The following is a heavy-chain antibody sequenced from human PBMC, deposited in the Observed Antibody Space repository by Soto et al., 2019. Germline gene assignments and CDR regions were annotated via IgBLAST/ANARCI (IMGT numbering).Heavy chain of an antibody. CDR3: AKDPDVHGRYFDWLLRPFDP. CDR2: ISYDGSNK. D-gene: IGHD3-9*01. J-gene: IGHJ5*02. CDR1: GFTFSSYG. V-gene: IGHV3-30*18. Sequence: WSLRLSCAASGFTFSSYGMHWVRQAPGKGLEWVAVISYDGSNKYYADSVKGRFTISRDNSKNTLYLQMNSLRAEDTAVYYCAKDPDVHGRYFDWLLRPFDPWGQGTLVTVSS.